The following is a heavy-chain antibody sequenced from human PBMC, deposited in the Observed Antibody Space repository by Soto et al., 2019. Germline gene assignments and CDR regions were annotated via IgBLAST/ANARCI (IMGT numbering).Heavy chain of an antibody. CDR2: IYPSYSDT. D-gene: IGHD3-3*01. CDR3: ARGGVSTRTFDY. J-gene: IGHJ4*02. CDR1: GYNFAGYW. Sequence: RVESLKISCKGSGYNFAGYWIAWVRQMPGKGLELMEIIYPSYSDTRYRPSFQGQVTISADKSISSAYLQWSSLRASYTAMYYCARGGVSTRTFDYWGQGTPVTVSS. V-gene: IGHV5-51*01.